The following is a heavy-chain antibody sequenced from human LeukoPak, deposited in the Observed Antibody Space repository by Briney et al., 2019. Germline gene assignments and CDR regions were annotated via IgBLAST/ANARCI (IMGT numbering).Heavy chain of an antibody. CDR3: ARGDGSFDY. D-gene: IGHD5-24*01. J-gene: IGHJ4*02. Sequence: GGSLTLSCAASGFTFSSYAMSWVRQAPGKGLEYISAISSSGDDTLYADSVKGRFTISRDNSKDTLYLQMNSLRAEDTAVYYCARGDGSFDYWGQGILVTVSS. CDR2: ISSSGDDT. CDR1: GFTFSSYA. V-gene: IGHV3-23*01.